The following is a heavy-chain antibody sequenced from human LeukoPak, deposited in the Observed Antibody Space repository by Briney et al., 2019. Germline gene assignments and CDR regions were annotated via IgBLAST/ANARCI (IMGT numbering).Heavy chain of an antibody. V-gene: IGHV4-34*01. CDR1: GGSFSGYY. D-gene: IGHD3-3*01. J-gene: IGHJ4*02. CDR3: ARGWTIATGGAYDFWGGSQTWYFDY. Sequence: SETLSLTCAVYGGSFSGYYWSWIRQPPGKGLEWIGEINHSGSTNYNPSLKSRVTISVDTSKNQFSLRLSSVAAADTAVYYCARGWTIATGGAYDFWGGSQTWYFDYWGQGTLVTASS. CDR2: INHSGST.